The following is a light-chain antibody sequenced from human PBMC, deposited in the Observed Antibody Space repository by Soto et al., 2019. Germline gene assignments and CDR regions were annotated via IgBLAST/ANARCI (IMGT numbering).Light chain of an antibody. CDR3: QQYSNWQLT. CDR2: GAS. CDR1: QTVYNN. V-gene: IGKV3-15*01. Sequence: EIVMTQSPATLSVSPGERATLSCRASQTVYNNLAWYQQKPGQPPRLLIYGASARATGIPARFSGSGSGTEFTLTISSLQSEDFAVYYWQQYSNWQLTFGGGTKVEIK. J-gene: IGKJ4*01.